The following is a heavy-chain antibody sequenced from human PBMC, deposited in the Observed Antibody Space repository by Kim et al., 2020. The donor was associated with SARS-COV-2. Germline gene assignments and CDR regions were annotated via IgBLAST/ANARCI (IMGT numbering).Heavy chain of an antibody. D-gene: IGHD3-16*01. J-gene: IGHJ6*02. CDR1: GFTFSSYA. V-gene: IGHV3-64D*09. CDR2: ISSNGGST. CDR3: VKGLGRPYYYYGMDV. Sequence: GGSLRLSCSASGFTFSSYAMHWVRQAPGKGLEYVSAISSNGGSTYYADSVKGRFTISRDNSKNTLYLQMSSLRAEDTAVYYCVKGLGRPYYYYGMDVWGQGTTVTVSS.